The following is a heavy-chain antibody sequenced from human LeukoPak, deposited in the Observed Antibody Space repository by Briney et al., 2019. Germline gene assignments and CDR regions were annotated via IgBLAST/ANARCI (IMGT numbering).Heavy chain of an antibody. CDR3: ARDLPYYYGSGSYYFCWFDP. Sequence: SVKVSCKASGGTFSSYAISWVRQAPGQGLEWMGRIIPILGIANYAQKFQGRVTITADKSTSTAYMELSSLRSEDTAVYYCARDLPYYYGSGSYYFCWFDPWGQGTLVTVSS. D-gene: IGHD3-10*01. V-gene: IGHV1-69*04. CDR2: IIPILGIA. CDR1: GGTFSSYA. J-gene: IGHJ5*02.